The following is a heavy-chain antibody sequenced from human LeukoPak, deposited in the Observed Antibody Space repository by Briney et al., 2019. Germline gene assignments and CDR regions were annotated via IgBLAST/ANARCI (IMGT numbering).Heavy chain of an antibody. V-gene: IGHV3-9*01. CDR3: AKDGYSGSYYTFDY. J-gene: IGHJ4*02. D-gene: IGHD1-26*01. CDR2: ISWNSGSI. CDR1: GFTFSSYA. Sequence: PGGSLRLSCAASGFTFSSYAMSWVRQAPGKGLEWVSGISWNSGSIGYADSVKGRFTISRDNAKNSLYLQMNSLRAEDTALYYCAKDGYSGSYYTFDYWGQGTLVTVSS.